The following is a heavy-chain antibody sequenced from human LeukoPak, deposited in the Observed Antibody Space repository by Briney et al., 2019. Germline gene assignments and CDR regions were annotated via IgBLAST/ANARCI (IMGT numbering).Heavy chain of an antibody. CDR1: GYTFTNYW. D-gene: IGHD2-15*01. Sequence: GESLKISCKGSGYTFTNYWIGWVRQMPGKGLEWMGIIYSGDSDTRYSPSFQGQVTISVDKSINTAYVQWSSLKASDTAMYYCARAPYCSGGSCYSERADAFDIWGQGTMVTVSS. V-gene: IGHV5-51*01. J-gene: IGHJ3*02. CDR3: ARAPYCSGGSCYSERADAFDI. CDR2: IYSGDSDT.